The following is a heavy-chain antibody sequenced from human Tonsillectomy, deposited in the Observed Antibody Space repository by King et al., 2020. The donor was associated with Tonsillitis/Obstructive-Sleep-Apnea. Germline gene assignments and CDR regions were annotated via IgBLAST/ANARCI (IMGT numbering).Heavy chain of an antibody. J-gene: IGHJ4*02. Sequence: VQLVESRGGLVQPGGSLRLSCAASGFTFSNDEMNWVRQAPGKGLEWVSYISSGGSTMYYADSVKGRFTISRDNGKNSLYLQMNSLRAEDTAVYYCARGAVVGATPYFDYWGQGALVTVSS. V-gene: IGHV3-48*03. D-gene: IGHD1-26*01. CDR1: GFTFSNDE. CDR3: ARGAVVGATPYFDY. CDR2: ISSGGSTM.